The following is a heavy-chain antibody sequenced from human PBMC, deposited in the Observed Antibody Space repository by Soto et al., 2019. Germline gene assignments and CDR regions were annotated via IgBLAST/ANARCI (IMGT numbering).Heavy chain of an antibody. D-gene: IGHD4-17*01. CDR3: ATDDYGGKSRWGY. CDR2: IYYSGST. Sequence: QVQLQESGPGLVKPSQTLSLTCTVSGGSISSGGYYWSWIRQHPGKGLEWIGYIYYSGSTYYNTSLKSRFTISVDTSKNQFSLKLSSVTAADTAVYYCATDDYGGKSRWGYWGQGTLVPVSS. J-gene: IGHJ4*02. CDR1: GGSISSGGYY. V-gene: IGHV4-31*03.